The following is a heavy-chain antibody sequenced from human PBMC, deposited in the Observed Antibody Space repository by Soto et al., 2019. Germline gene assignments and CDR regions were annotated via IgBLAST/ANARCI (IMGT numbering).Heavy chain of an antibody. Sequence: PSETLSLTCAVYGGSFSGYYWSWIRQPPGKGLEWIGEINHSGSTNYNPSLQSRVTISVDTSKNQFSLKLSSVTAADTAGYYCVSGPPGRYWGKGTLVTVSS. D-gene: IGHD7-27*01. CDR2: INHSGST. J-gene: IGHJ4*02. CDR1: GGSFSGYY. V-gene: IGHV4-34*01. CDR3: VSGPPGRY.